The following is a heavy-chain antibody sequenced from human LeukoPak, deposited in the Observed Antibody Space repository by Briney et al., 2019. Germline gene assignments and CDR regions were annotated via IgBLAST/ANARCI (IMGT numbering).Heavy chain of an antibody. D-gene: IGHD3-16*02. CDR3: ARVYYDYVWGSYRKDWFDP. J-gene: IGHJ5*02. CDR2: IYYSGST. CDR1: GGSISSYY. V-gene: IGHV4-59*12. Sequence: SETLSLTCTVSGGSISSYYWSWIRQPPGKGLEWIGYIYYSGSTNYNPSLKSRVTISVDTSKNQFSLKLSSVTAADTAVYYCARVYYDYVWGSYRKDWFDPWGQGTLVTVSS.